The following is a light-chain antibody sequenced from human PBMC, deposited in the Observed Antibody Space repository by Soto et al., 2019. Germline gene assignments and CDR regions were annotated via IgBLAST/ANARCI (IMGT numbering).Light chain of an antibody. J-gene: IGLJ2*01. CDR3: QSYDSSLRVV. CDR1: SSNIGAGYD. Sequence: QSVLTQPPSVSGAPGQRVTISCTGSSSNIGAGYDVHWYQQVPGTAPKLLIYGNNNRPSGVPDRFSGSKFDTSASLVITGLRAEDESDYYCQSYDSSLRVVFGGGTKVTVL. V-gene: IGLV1-40*01. CDR2: GNN.